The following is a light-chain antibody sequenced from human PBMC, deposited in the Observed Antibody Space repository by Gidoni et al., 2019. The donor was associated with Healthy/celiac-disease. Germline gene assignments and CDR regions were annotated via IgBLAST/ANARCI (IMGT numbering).Light chain of an antibody. Sequence: DSVMTQSPLSLPVTPGEPASISCRSSQSLLHSNGYNYLDWYLQKPGQSPQLLIYLGSNRASGVPDRFSGSGSGTDFTLKISRVEAEDVGVYYCMQARLSFTFGPGTKVDIK. CDR3: MQARLSFT. CDR2: LGS. CDR1: QSLLHSNGYNY. J-gene: IGKJ3*01. V-gene: IGKV2-28*01.